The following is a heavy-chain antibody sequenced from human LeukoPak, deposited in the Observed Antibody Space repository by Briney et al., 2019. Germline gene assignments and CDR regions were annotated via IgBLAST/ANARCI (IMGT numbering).Heavy chain of an antibody. D-gene: IGHD1-1*01. CDR2: IYYSGST. J-gene: IGHJ4*02. CDR3: TRHTSMAHFDY. Sequence: SETLSLTCNVSGDSISSYYWSWIRQPPGGGLEWIGYIYYSGSTNYNPSLKSRVTISVDTSKNQFSLKLSSVTAADTAVYYCTRHTSMAHFDYWGQGTLVTVSS. CDR1: GDSISSYY. V-gene: IGHV4-59*08.